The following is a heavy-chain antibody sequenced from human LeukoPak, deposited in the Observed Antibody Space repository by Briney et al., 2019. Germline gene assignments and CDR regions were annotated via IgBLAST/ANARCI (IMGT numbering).Heavy chain of an antibody. CDR3: ARDGVRYFDWLAPYYYYYGMDV. CDR1: GFTFSSYW. CDR2: INSDGSST. J-gene: IGHJ6*02. Sequence: GGSLRLSCAASGFTFSSYWMHWVRQAQGKGLVWVSRINSDGSSTSYADSVKGRFAISRDNAKNTLYLQMNSLRAEDTAVYCCARDGVRYFDWLAPYYYYYGMDVWGQGTTVTVSS. D-gene: IGHD3-9*01. V-gene: IGHV3-74*01.